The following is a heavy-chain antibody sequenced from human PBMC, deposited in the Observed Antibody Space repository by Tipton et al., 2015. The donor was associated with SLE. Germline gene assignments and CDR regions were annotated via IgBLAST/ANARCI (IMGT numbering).Heavy chain of an antibody. J-gene: IGHJ6*02. Sequence: QLVQSGAEVKKPGASVKVSCKASGYTFTSYAIHWVRQAPGQRLEWMGWINAGDSNTEYSQKFQGRVTFTGDPSASTAHMELSSLRSEDTAVYYCARYCGGGRCYPTRAMDVWGQGTTVTVSS. CDR3: ARYCGGGRCYPTRAMDV. V-gene: IGHV1-3*01. D-gene: IGHD2-15*01. CDR2: INAGDSNT. CDR1: GYTFTSYA.